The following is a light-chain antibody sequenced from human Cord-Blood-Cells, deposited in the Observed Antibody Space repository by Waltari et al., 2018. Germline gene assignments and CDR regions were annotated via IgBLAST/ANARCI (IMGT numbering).Light chain of an antibody. CDR3: QQYYSTPPYT. J-gene: IGKJ2*01. Sequence: DIVMPQSPDSLAVSLGERATINCKSSQSVLSSSNNKNYLAWYQQKPGQPPKLLIYWASTRESGVPDRFSGSGSGTDFTLTISSLQAEDVAVYYCQQYYSTPPYTFGQGTKLEIK. CDR1: QSVLSSSNNKNY. CDR2: WAS. V-gene: IGKV4-1*01.